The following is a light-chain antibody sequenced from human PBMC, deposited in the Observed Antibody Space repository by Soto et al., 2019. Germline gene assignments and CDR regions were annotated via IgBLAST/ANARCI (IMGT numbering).Light chain of an antibody. CDR3: SSYSNSRTLV. Sequence: QSALTQPASVSGSPGQSITISCTGTSSDVGAYHYVSWYQRHPGKAPKLMIYDVSNRPSGVSNRFSGSKSGNTASLTISGFQAEDEADYYCSSYSNSRTLVFGGGTKLTVL. CDR1: SSDVGAYHY. V-gene: IGLV2-14*03. CDR2: DVS. J-gene: IGLJ2*01.